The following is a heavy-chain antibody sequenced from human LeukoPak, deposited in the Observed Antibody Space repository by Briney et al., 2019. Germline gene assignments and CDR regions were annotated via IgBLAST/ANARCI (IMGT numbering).Heavy chain of an antibody. D-gene: IGHD6-6*01. CDR1: GGSFSGYY. CDR2: INHSGST. V-gene: IGHV4-34*01. CDR3: ARQRVVAARRSGLDY. J-gene: IGHJ4*02. Sequence: SETLSLTCAVYGGSFSGYYWSWIRQPPGKGLEWIGEINHSGSTNYNPSLKSRVTISVDTSKNQFSLKLSSGTAADTAVYYCARQRVVAARRSGLDYWGQGTLVTVSS.